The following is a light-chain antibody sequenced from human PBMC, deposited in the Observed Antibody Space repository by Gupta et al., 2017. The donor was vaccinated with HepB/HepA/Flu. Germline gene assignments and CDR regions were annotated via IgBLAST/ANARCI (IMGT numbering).Light chain of an antibody. J-gene: IGLJ3*02. CDR1: KLGTKY. Sequence: SYELTQPPSVSVSPGQTASITCSGDKLGTKYGSWYQQKPGQSPILVIYHDNKRPSGIPERFSGSTSGNTATLTISGTQAMDAADYYCQAWDATTEGVFGGGTKLTVL. V-gene: IGLV3-1*01. CDR3: QAWDATTEGV. CDR2: HDN.